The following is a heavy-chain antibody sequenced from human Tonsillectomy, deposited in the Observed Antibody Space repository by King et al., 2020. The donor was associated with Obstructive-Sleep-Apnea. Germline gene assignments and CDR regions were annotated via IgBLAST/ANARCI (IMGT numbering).Heavy chain of an antibody. CDR1: GFTVSDNF. CDR2: IYSGGST. D-gene: IGHD1-26*01. J-gene: IGHJ1*01. Sequence: VQLVESGGGLVQPGGSLRLSCEASGFTVSDNFMSWVRQTPGKGLEWVSVIYSGGSTLYADSVKGRFTIYRDTSKYTLYLQLRGLRAEDTAVYYCARDQPIVAAHRAEYFEPWGQGALVTVSS. V-gene: IGHV3-66*01. CDR3: ARDQPIVAAHRAEYFEP.